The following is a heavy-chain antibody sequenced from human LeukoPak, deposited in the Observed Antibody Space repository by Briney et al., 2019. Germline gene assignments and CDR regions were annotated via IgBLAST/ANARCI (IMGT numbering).Heavy chain of an antibody. CDR1: GGSVSSGSYY. V-gene: IGHV4-61*01. D-gene: IGHD6-13*01. Sequence: SETLSLTCTVSGGSVSSGSYYWSWIRQPPGKGLEWIGYIYYSGSTNYNPSLKSRVTISVDTSKNQFSLKLSSVTAAGTAVYYCARIAAADYFDYWGQGTLVTVSS. CDR2: IYYSGST. CDR3: ARIAAADYFDY. J-gene: IGHJ4*02.